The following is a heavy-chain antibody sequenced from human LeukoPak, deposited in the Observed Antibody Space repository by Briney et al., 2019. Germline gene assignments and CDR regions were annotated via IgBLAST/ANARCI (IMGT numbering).Heavy chain of an antibody. Sequence: SVKVSCKASGYTFTGYYMHWVRQAPGQGLEWMGGIIPIFGTANYAQKFQGRVTITTDGSTSTAYMELSSLRSEDTAVYYCATSLTGTDDYYYYYMDVWGKGTTVTVSS. CDR1: GYTFTGYY. CDR3: ATSLTGTDDYYYYYMDV. J-gene: IGHJ6*03. V-gene: IGHV1-69*05. CDR2: IIPIFGTA. D-gene: IGHD1-7*01.